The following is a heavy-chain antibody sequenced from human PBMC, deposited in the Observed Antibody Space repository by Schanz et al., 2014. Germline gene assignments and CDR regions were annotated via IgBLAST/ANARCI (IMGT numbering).Heavy chain of an antibody. D-gene: IGHD5-18*01. CDR1: GFTFSTYY. CDR2: IYTDGST. CDR3: ARGTDTAMEHRPFDY. V-gene: IGHV3-66*01. J-gene: IGHJ4*02. Sequence: EVQLVESGGGLIKPGGSLRLSCLASGFTFSTYYMSWVRQAPGKGLEWVSIIYTDGSTYYADSVRDRFTISRDNSKNMLYLQINNLRAEDTAVYYCARGTDTAMEHRPFDYWGQGTLVTVSS.